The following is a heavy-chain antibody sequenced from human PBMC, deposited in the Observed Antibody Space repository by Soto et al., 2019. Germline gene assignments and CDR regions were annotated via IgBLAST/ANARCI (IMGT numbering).Heavy chain of an antibody. Sequence: QVQLVESGGGVVQPGRSLRLSCAASGFTFNTYGMHWVRQAPGKGLEWGAVISYDGSNKYYADSVKGRFTISRDNSKNTLFLQMNSLGAEDTAVYYCAKDQSGSYPDYWGQGTLVTVSS. V-gene: IGHV3-30*18. CDR3: AKDQSGSYPDY. CDR1: GFTFNTYG. D-gene: IGHD1-26*01. CDR2: ISYDGSNK. J-gene: IGHJ4*02.